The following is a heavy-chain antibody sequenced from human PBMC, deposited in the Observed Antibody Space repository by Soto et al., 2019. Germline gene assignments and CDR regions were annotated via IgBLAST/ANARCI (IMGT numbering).Heavy chain of an antibody. CDR3: AREEGALDY. Sequence: ASVKVSCKASGYTFTNYFIHWVRQAPGEGLEWMGIINPGDDSTTYAQKFQGRVTVTKDTSTSTVYMELSSLRSDDTAMYYCAREEGALDYWGQGTLVTVSS. CDR1: GYTFTNYF. J-gene: IGHJ4*02. D-gene: IGHD1-26*01. V-gene: IGHV1-46*01. CDR2: INPGDDST.